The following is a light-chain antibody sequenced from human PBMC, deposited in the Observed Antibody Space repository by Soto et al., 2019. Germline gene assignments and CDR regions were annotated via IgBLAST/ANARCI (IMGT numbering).Light chain of an antibody. V-gene: IGKV1-9*01. Sequence: DIHMTQSPSSLSASVGARVTITCRASQGIGSHLAGYQQDPGKAPKLLIYAASTLQSGVPSRFSGSGSGTEFTLTISSLQPEDFATYYCQQVNSTPQTFGQGTRLEIK. CDR2: AAS. CDR1: QGIGSH. J-gene: IGKJ5*01. CDR3: QQVNSTPQT.